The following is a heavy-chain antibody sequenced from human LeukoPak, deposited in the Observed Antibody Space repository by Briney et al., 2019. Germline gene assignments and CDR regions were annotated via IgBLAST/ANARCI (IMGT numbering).Heavy chain of an antibody. J-gene: IGHJ4*02. CDR3: ARIDGSDDY. CDR1: GLTVSSNY. CDR2: IYSGGTT. V-gene: IGHV3-53*01. Sequence: GGSLSLSCAASGLTVSSNYMSWVRQAPGKGLEWVSVIYSGGTTYYSDSVRGRFTISRDNSKNTLYLVMNSLTADDTAVYYCARIDGSDDYWGQGTLVTVSS. D-gene: IGHD5-24*01.